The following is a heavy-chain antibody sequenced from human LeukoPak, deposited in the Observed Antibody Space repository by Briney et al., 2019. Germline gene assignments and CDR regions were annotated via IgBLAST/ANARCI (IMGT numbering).Heavy chain of an antibody. J-gene: IGHJ4*02. D-gene: IGHD1-1*01. CDR1: GGSITNYY. V-gene: IGHV4-59*01. CDR2: IYYSGST. Sequence: LETLSLTCTVSGGSITNYYWSWIRQPPGKGLEWIGYIYYSGSTNYNPSLKSRVTLSVDTSRNQFSLSLRSMTAADTAVYYCARTEPSGTTSHWGQGTLVTVSS. CDR3: ARTEPSGTTSH.